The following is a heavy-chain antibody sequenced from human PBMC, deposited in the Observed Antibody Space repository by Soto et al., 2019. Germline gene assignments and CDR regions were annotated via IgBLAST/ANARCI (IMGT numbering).Heavy chain of an antibody. CDR2: IYTSGST. Sequence: QVQLQESGPGLVKPSETLSLTCTVSGGSISSYYWSWIRQPAGKGLEWIGRIYTSGSTNYNPSLKRRVSLSVDTSTNQFSLKLRSVTAADTAVYYCARRELLSDAFYIWGQGTMVTVSS. CDR3: ARRELLSDAFYI. J-gene: IGHJ3*02. V-gene: IGHV4-4*07. D-gene: IGHD1-26*01. CDR1: GGSISSYY.